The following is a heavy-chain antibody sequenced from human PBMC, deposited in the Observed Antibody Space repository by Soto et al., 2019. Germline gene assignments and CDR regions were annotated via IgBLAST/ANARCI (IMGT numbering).Heavy chain of an antibody. Sequence: EVQLLASGGGLVQPGGSLSISWAASGFSFRNYAMTWVRQAPGKGLECVSGISGSSGSTYYADSVKGRFSISRDNSKNTLYLQMNSLRAEDTAVYFCANTWDYGSGSYSNPAFDYWGQGTLVAVSS. CDR2: ISGSSGST. D-gene: IGHD3-10*01. J-gene: IGHJ4*02. V-gene: IGHV3-23*01. CDR3: ANTWDYGSGSYSNPAFDY. CDR1: GFSFRNYA.